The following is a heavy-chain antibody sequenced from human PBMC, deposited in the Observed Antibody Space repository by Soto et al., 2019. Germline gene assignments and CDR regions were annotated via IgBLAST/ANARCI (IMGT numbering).Heavy chain of an antibody. CDR1: AFTISRYA. CDR3: AKDKPGTTSFDD. V-gene: IGHV3-23*01. D-gene: IGHD1-1*01. J-gene: IGHJ4*02. Sequence: EVQLLESGGGLVQPGGSLRLSCAASAFTISRYAMSWVRQAPGKGLEWVSAISDSGDTTHYADSVKGRFTISRDTSKSRLYLQMNTLRAEDTAVYYCAKDKPGTTSFDDWGQGTLVIVSS. CDR2: ISDSGDTT.